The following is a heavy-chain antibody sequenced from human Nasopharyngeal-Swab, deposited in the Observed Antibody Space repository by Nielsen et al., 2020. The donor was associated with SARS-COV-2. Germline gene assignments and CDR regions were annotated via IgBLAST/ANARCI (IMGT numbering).Heavy chain of an antibody. CDR2: ISGGGDTI. Sequence: GGSLRLSCAASGFTFSFYEMNWVRQAPGKGLEWVAFISGGGDTIFYAGSVKGRFTISRDDAKNSLYLQLNTLRVEDTAVYYCVRELDYFDSWGQGTLVTVSS. CDR3: VRELDYFDS. J-gene: IGHJ4*02. V-gene: IGHV3-48*03. D-gene: IGHD1-1*01. CDR1: GFTFSFYE.